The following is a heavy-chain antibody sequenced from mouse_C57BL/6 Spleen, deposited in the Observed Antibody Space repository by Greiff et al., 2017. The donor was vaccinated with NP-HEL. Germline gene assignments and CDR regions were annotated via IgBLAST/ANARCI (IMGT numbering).Heavy chain of an antibody. CDR3: ARAHYSNYAMDY. CDR1: GYTFTDYY. V-gene: IGHV1-76*01. J-gene: IGHJ4*01. Sequence: QVQLQQSGAELVRPGASVKLSCKASGYTFTDYYINWVKQRPGQGLEWIARIYPGSGNTYYNEKFKGKATLTAEKSSSTAYMQLSSLTSEDSAVYFCARAHYSNYAMDYWGQGTSVTVSS. D-gene: IGHD2-5*01. CDR2: IYPGSGNT.